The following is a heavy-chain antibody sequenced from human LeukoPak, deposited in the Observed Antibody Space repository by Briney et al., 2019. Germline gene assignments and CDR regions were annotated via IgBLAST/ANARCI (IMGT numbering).Heavy chain of an antibody. CDR1: GGTFISYA. J-gene: IGHJ3*02. V-gene: IGHV1-69*13. Sequence: SVKVSCKASGGTFISYAISWVRQAPGQGLEWMGGIIPIFGTANYGQKFQGRVTITADESTSTAYMELSSLRSEDTAVYYCARAGYYDSSVHDAFDIWGQGTMVTVSS. D-gene: IGHD3-22*01. CDR2: IIPIFGTA. CDR3: ARAGYYDSSVHDAFDI.